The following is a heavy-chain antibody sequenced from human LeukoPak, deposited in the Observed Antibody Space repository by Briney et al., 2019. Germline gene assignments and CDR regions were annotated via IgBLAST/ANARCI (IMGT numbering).Heavy chain of an antibody. V-gene: IGHV3-23*01. CDR1: GFTFSSYS. CDR2: ISGSGGST. CDR3: AKVVSSSWYSDY. Sequence: PGGSLRLSCAASGFTFSSYSMNWVRQAPGKGLEWVSAISGSGGSTYYADSVKGRFTISRDNSKNTLYLQMNSLRAEDTAVYYCAKVVSSSWYSDYWGQGTLVTVSS. D-gene: IGHD6-13*01. J-gene: IGHJ4*02.